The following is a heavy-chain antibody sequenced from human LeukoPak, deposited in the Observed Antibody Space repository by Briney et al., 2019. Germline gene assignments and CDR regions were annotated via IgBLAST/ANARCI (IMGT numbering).Heavy chain of an antibody. CDR1: GYTLTELS. V-gene: IGHV1-24*01. CDR2: FDPEDGET. Sequence: ASVKVSCKVSGYTLTELSMHWVRQAPGKGLEWMGGFDPEDGETIYAQKFQGRVTLTEDTDTDTAYMELKSLRSEDTATYYCATSRNLFGELFNGVDVWGQGTAVTVSS. CDR3: ATSRNLFGELFNGVDV. J-gene: IGHJ6*02. D-gene: IGHD3-10*01.